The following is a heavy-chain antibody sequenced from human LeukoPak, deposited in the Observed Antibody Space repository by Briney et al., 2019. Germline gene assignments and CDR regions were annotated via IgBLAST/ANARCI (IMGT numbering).Heavy chain of an antibody. J-gene: IGHJ4*02. CDR3: AKGSGYSPSSSHFDY. CDR1: GFTFDDYA. Sequence: PGGSLRLSCAASGFTFDDYAMHWVRQAPGKGLEWVSGISWNSGSIGYADSVKGRFTISRDNAKNSLYLQMNSLRAEDMALYYCAKGSGYSPSSSHFDYWGQGTLVTVSS. CDR2: ISWNSGSI. V-gene: IGHV3-9*03. D-gene: IGHD6-6*01.